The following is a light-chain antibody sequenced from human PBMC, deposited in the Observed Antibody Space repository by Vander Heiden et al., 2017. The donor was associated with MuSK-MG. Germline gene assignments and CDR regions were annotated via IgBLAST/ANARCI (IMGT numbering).Light chain of an antibody. V-gene: IGKV3-20*01. CDR2: GAS. J-gene: IGKJ5*01. CDR1: QSVSSSY. CDR3: QQYGSSPIT. Sequence: EIVLTQSPGTLSLSPGERATLSCRASQSVSSSYLAWYQQNPGQTPRLLIYGASRRATGIPDRFSGSGSGTDFTLTISRLEPEDFAVYYCQQYGSSPITFGQGTRLEIK.